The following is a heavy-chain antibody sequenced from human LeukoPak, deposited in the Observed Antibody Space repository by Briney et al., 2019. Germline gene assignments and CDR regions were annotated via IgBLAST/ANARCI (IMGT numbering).Heavy chain of an antibody. CDR1: GYTFTSYY. CDR2: INPSGGST. J-gene: IGHJ6*03. Sequence: ASVKVSCKASGYTFTSYYMHWVRQAPGQGLEWMGIINPSGGSTSYAQKFQGRVTMTRDMSTSTVYMELSILRSEDTAVYYCARDPGEWDGNMDVWGKGTTVTVSS. CDR3: ARDPGEWDGNMDV. D-gene: IGHD3-10*01. V-gene: IGHV1-46*01.